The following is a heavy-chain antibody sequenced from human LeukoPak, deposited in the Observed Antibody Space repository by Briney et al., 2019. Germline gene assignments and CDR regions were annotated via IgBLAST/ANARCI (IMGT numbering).Heavy chain of an antibody. CDR1: GGSISRSNW. CDR2: ILHSGDT. Sequence: SGTLSLTCAVSGGSISRSNWWSWVRQPPGKGLEWIGDILHSGDTNYNASLRSRLTISLDKSRNQFSLQLSSVTAADTAVYYCAGYSIPYTFEFWGPGTVVTVFS. J-gene: IGHJ4*02. V-gene: IGHV4-4*02. CDR3: AGYSIPYTFEF. D-gene: IGHD3-3*02.